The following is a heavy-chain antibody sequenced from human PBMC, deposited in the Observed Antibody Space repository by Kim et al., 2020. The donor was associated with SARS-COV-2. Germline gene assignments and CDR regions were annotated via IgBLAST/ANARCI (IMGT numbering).Heavy chain of an antibody. D-gene: IGHD1-26*01. CDR3: ARNSERGRSWPDVFDC. J-gene: IGHJ4*01. CDR2: IKQDGSDK. Sequence: GGSLRLSCTASGFTFSGYWMSWVRQAPGKGLEWVANIKQDGSDKYYVDSVKGRFTISRDNAKNSVYLQMNSLRGEDTAVYYCARNSERGRSWPDVFDCWG. CDR1: GFTFSGYW. V-gene: IGHV3-7*01.